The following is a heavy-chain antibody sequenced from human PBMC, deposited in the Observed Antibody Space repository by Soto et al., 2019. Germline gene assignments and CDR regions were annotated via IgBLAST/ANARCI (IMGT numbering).Heavy chain of an antibody. CDR3: ARGLGRGGYSSGGYRFDY. Sequence: PSETLSLTCAVYGGSFSGYYWSWIRQPPGKGLEWIGEINHSGSTNYNPSLKSRVTISVDTSKNQFSLKLSSVTAADTAVYYCARGLGRGGYSSGGYRFDYWGQGTLVTVPS. CDR1: GGSFSGYY. V-gene: IGHV4-34*01. D-gene: IGHD6-19*01. J-gene: IGHJ4*02. CDR2: INHSGST.